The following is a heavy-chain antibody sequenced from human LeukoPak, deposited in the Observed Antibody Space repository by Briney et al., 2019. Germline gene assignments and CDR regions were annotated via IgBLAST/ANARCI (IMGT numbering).Heavy chain of an antibody. V-gene: IGHV3-53*01. J-gene: IGHJ4*02. D-gene: IGHD4-23*01. CDR1: GFTVSSNY. CDR2: IYSGGST. CDR3: ARAYAGNSGCYEY. Sequence: GGSLRLSCAASGFTVSSNYVSWVRQAPGKGLEWVSVIYSGGSTDYADSVKGRFTISRDISKNTVYIQMSSLRVDDTAIYYCARAYAGNSGCYEYWGQGTLVTVSS.